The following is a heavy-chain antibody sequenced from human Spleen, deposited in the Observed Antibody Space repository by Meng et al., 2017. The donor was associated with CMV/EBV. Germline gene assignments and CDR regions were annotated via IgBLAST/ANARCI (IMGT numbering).Heavy chain of an antibody. CDR2: ICISGTAI. CDR1: GFSFSDCY. V-gene: IGHV3-11*04. J-gene: IGHJ4*02. D-gene: IGHD6-13*01. Sequence: GESLKIYCAASGFSFSDCYMNWIRQAPGKGLEWVSHICISGTAIFYADSVKGRFPISGDNAKKSLFLQMNSLIIDDTAVYYCARPDPYRSSWYGDYWGQGTLVTVSS. CDR3: ARPDPYRSSWYGDY.